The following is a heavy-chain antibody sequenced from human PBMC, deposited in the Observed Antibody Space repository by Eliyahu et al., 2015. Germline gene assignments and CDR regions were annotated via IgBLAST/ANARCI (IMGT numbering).Heavy chain of an antibody. CDR1: GYTFTSXY. D-gene: IGHD3-16*02. V-gene: IGHV1-46*01. CDR2: INPSGGST. J-gene: IGHJ3*02. CDR3: ARDLRGYTLGGDAFDI. Sequence: QVQLVQSGAEVKKPGASVKVSCKXSGYTFTSXYMHWVRQAPGQGLEWMGIINPSGGSTSYAQKFQGRVTMTRDTSTSTVYMELSSLRSEDTAVYYCARDLRGYTLGGDAFDIWGQGTMVTVSS.